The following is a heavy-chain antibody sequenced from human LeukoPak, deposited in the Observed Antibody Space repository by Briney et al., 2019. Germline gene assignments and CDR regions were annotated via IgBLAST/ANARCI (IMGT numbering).Heavy chain of an antibody. CDR1: GGSFSSNGFI. Sequence: SSETLSLTCAVSGGSFSSNGFIGVWIRQPPGKGLEWIGTIYYSGGTYYNPSLKSRVTISVDTSKNQFSLKLSSVTAADFSLLYGATDTIAAADGLGYWGQGTLVTVSS. CDR3: ATDTIAAADGLGY. D-gene: IGHD6-13*01. CDR2: IYYSGGT. V-gene: IGHV4-39*02. J-gene: IGHJ4*02.